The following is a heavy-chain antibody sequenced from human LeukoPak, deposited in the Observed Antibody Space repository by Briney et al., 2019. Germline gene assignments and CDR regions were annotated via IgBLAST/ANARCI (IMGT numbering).Heavy chain of an antibody. J-gene: IGHJ5*02. Sequence: ASVKVSCKASGYTFTDYYMHWVRQAPGQRLEWMGWINAGNGNTKYSQEFQGRVTITRDTSTSTAYMELRSLRSDDTAVYYCARERGDTAIALDPWGQGTLVTVSS. CDR3: ARERGDTAIALDP. D-gene: IGHD5-18*01. CDR1: GYTFTDYY. CDR2: INAGNGNT. V-gene: IGHV1/OR15-3*02.